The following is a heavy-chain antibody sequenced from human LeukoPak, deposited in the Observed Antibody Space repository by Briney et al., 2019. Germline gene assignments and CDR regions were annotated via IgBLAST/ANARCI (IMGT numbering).Heavy chain of an antibody. CDR1: GGSFSGYY. CDR2: INHSGST. Sequence: SETLSLTCAVYGGSFSGYYWSWIRQPPGKGLEWIGEINHSGSTNYNPSLKSRVTISVDTSKNQFSLKLSSVTAADTAVYYCASSQQLPTGYFDYWGQGTLVTVSS. J-gene: IGHJ4*02. V-gene: IGHV4-34*01. CDR3: ASSQQLPTGYFDY. D-gene: IGHD6-13*01.